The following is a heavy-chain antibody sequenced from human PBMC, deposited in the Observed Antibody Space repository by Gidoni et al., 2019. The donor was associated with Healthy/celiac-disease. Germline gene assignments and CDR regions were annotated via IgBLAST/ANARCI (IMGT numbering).Heavy chain of an antibody. V-gene: IGHV3-30-3*01. D-gene: IGHD4-17*01. Sequence: QVQLVESGGGVVQPGRSLRLSCAASGFPFGSYAMHWVRQAPGKGLEWVAVISYDGSNKYYADSVKGRFTISRDNSKNTLYLQMNSLRAEDTAVYYCARDPHPTVTTPYFDYWGQGTLVTVSS. CDR1: GFPFGSYA. J-gene: IGHJ4*02. CDR2: ISYDGSNK. CDR3: ARDPHPTVTTPYFDY.